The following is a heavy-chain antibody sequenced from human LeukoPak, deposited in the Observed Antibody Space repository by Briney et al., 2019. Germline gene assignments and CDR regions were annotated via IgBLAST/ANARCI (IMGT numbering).Heavy chain of an antibody. V-gene: IGHV3-21*01. J-gene: IGHJ4*02. D-gene: IGHD4-17*01. CDR2: ISSSTSYI. CDR1: GFTFSSYS. CDR3: ARARGSTVSHSDY. Sequence: GGSLRLFCAASGFTFSSYSMNWIRQAPGKGLEWVSSISSSTSYIYYADSVKGRFTVSKDNAKNSLYLQMNSLRAEDTAVYYCARARGSTVSHSDYWGQGTLVTVSS.